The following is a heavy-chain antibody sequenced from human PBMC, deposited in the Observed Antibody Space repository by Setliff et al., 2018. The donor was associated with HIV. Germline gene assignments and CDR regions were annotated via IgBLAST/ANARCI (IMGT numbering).Heavy chain of an antibody. J-gene: IGHJ4*02. CDR3: AKDKGGYNWNYFDY. CDR2: VHYNGNDK. V-gene: IGHV3-30*02. D-gene: IGHD1-20*01. Sequence: GGSLRLSCATSGFTLSTYGMHWVRQAPGKGLEWVARVHYNGNDKFYVDSVKGRFTISGDNSENTLYLQMDGLRAEGTAVYYCAKDKGGYNWNYFDYWGPGTQVTVSS. CDR1: GFTLSTYG.